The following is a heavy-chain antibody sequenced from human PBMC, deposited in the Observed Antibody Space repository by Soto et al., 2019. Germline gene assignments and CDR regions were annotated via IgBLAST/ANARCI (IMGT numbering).Heavy chain of an antibody. CDR1: GGTFSSYS. CDR3: ASEQSDYGDYAYGPDGMDV. V-gene: IGHV1-69*13. CDR2: IIPIFGTA. D-gene: IGHD4-17*01. J-gene: IGHJ6*02. Sequence: GASVKVSCEASGGTFSSYSMSWVRQAPGQGLEWMGGIIPIFGTANYAQKFQGRVTITADESTSTAYMELSSLRSEDTAVYYCASEQSDYGDYAYGPDGMDVWGQGTTVTV.